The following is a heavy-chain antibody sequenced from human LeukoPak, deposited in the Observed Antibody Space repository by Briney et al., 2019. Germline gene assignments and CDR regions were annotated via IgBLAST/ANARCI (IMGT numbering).Heavy chain of an antibody. Sequence: PSETLSLTCTVSAGSISTSGFYWSWYRQPPGKGLEWIGYIYHNGNTQYNPSLKSRLIISVDTSKNQFSLKLNSVTAADTAVYYCARGPRWSGGNWGQGILVVVSS. CDR1: AGSISTSGFY. V-gene: IGHV4-31*03. CDR2: IYHNGNT. CDR3: ARGPRWSGGN. D-gene: IGHD6-13*01. J-gene: IGHJ4*02.